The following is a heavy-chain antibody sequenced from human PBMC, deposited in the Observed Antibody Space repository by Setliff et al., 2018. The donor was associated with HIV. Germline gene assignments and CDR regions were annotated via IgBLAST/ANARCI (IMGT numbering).Heavy chain of an antibody. CDR3: ARVAYDFSTIYYYENWFDP. CDR1: GGSFSGYY. D-gene: IGHD3-22*01. CDR2: INHSGST. J-gene: IGHJ5*02. Sequence: SETLSLTCAVYGGSFSGYYWSWIRQPPGKGLEWIGEINHSGSTNYNPSLKSRVTISVDTSKNQFSLNLNSVTAADTAVYFCARVAYDFSTIYYYENWFDPWGQGIQVTVSS. V-gene: IGHV4-34*01.